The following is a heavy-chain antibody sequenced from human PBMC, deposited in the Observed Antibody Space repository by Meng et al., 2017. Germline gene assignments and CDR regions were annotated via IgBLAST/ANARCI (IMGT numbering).Heavy chain of an antibody. J-gene: IGHJ6*02. D-gene: IGHD6-13*01. V-gene: IGHV3-33*01. Sequence: GESLKISCAASGFTFSSYGMHWVRQAPGKGLEWVAVIWYDGSNKYYADSVKGRFTISRDNSKNTLYLQMNSLRAEDTAVYYCARDTSSSWYYYYYGMDVRGQGTTVTVSS. CDR3: ARDTSSSWYYYYYGMDV. CDR1: GFTFSSYG. CDR2: IWYDGSNK.